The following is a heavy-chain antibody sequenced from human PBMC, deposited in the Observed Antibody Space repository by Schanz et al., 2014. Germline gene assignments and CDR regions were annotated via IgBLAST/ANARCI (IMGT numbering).Heavy chain of an antibody. D-gene: IGHD2-21*02. CDR2: INQSGTT. V-gene: IGHV4-34*01. J-gene: IGHJ3*02. CDR1: GGSFSSNY. CDR3: ARGTRERLLLRSWQFAFDI. Sequence: QVQLQQWGAGLLKPSETLSLTCAVYGGSFSSNYWSWIRQPPGKGLEWIGEINQSGTTNYNPSLNRRVTMPVDTSKKQISMKLRSVPAADTAVYYCARGTRERLLLRSWQFAFDIWGQGTMVTVSS.